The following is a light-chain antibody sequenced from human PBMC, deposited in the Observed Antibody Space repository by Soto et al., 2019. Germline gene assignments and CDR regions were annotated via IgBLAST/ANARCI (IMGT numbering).Light chain of an antibody. CDR1: QGISSY. J-gene: IGKJ4*01. Sequence: IQLPQSPSSLPASVGDRVPTTCRASQGISSYLGWYQQKPGKAPKLLIYAASTLQSGVPSRFSGSGSGTDFTLTISSLQPEDFATYYCQQLNNYPSTFGGGTKVDIK. CDR2: AAS. CDR3: QQLNNYPST. V-gene: IGKV1-9*01.